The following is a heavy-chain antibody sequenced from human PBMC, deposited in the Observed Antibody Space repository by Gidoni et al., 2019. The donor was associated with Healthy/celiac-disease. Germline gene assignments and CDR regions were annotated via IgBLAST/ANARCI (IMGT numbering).Heavy chain of an antibody. V-gene: IGHV3-21*01. CDR1: GFTFSRYS. CDR2: ISSISIYI. D-gene: IGHD3-22*01. Sequence: EVQLVESGGGLVKPGGSLRLSCAASGFTFSRYSMNWVRQAPGKGLEWVSSISSISIYIYYADSVKGRFTLSSDNAKNSLYLQMNSLRAEDTAVYYCARDWARGIVVVSLFDYWGQGTLVTVSS. J-gene: IGHJ4*02. CDR3: ARDWARGIVVVSLFDY.